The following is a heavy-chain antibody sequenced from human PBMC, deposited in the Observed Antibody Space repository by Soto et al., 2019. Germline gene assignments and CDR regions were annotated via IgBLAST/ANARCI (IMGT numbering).Heavy chain of an antibody. Sequence: SVTLSLTCTVSGGSISSYYWIWLRQPPGKGLEWIGYIYYSGSTNYNPSLESRVTISVDTSKNQFSLKLSSVTAADTAVYYCASSWYPVAGYYYYYMDVWGKGTTVTVSS. CDR1: GGSISSYY. J-gene: IGHJ6*03. V-gene: IGHV4-59*01. CDR2: IYYSGST. CDR3: ASSWYPVAGYYYYYMDV. D-gene: IGHD6-19*01.